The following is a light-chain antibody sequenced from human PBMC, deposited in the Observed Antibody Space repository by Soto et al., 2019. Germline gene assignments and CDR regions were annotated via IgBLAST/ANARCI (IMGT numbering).Light chain of an antibody. J-gene: IGKJ1*01. CDR3: QQYNNRPPWT. Sequence: EIVVTQSPAALSVSPGERATLSCRASQSIGGNLAWYQQKPGQAPRLLTYDVSTRATGIPARFSGRGSGTEFTLTISSLQSEDFALYYCQQYNNRPPWTFGQGTKV. CDR2: DVS. V-gene: IGKV3-15*01. CDR1: QSIGGN.